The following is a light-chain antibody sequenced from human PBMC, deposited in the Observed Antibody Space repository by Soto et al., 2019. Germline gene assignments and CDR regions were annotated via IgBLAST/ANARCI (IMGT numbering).Light chain of an antibody. CDR1: QSINSNS. CDR2: GAT. V-gene: IGKV3-20*01. J-gene: IGKJ1*01. Sequence: EIVLTQSPGTLSLPPGERATLSCRASQSINSNSLAWYQQKPGQAPRLLIYGATSRATGIRDRFSGSGSGTDLTITISRMEPEDFAVYYCQLFVRSPFSWPFGQGTKVEIK. CDR3: QLFVRSPFSWP.